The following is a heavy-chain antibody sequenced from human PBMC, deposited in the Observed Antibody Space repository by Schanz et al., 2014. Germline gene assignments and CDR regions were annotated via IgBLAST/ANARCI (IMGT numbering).Heavy chain of an antibody. CDR1: GFIFGDYA. D-gene: IGHD2-15*01. CDR3: ARDPGGTKTHGL. CDR2: VSHDGFTK. Sequence: QVQLVESGGGVVQPGGSLRLSCAASGFIFGDYAIHWVRQAPGKGLEWVSIVSHDGFTKHYADSVRGRFTLSRDNSKNTVYLQMNSLRAEDTAVYYCARDPGGTKTHGLWGQGTLVTVSS. J-gene: IGHJ4*02. V-gene: IGHV3-30*14.